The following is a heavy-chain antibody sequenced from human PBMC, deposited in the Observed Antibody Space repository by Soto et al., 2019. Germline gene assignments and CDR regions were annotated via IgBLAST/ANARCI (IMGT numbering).Heavy chain of an antibody. J-gene: IGHJ4*02. CDR2: IWYDGSNK. CDR3: ARAENGDYLFDY. CDR1: GFTFSSYG. Sequence: GSLRLSCAASGFTFSSYGMHWVRQAPGKGLEWVAVIWYDGSNKYYADSVKGRFTISRDNSKNTLYLQMNSLRAEDTAVYYCARAENGDYLFDYWGQGTLVTVSS. V-gene: IGHV3-33*01. D-gene: IGHD4-17*01.